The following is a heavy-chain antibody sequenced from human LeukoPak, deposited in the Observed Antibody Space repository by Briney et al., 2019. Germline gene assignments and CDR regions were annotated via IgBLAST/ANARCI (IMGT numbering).Heavy chain of an antibody. V-gene: IGHV3-11*01. CDR2: ISSSGSTI. D-gene: IGHD3-22*01. J-gene: IGHJ6*02. CDR3: ARSDSSGYYYINYYYYYGMDV. CDR1: GFTFSDYY. Sequence: KPGGSLRLSCAASGFTFSDYYMSWIRQAPGKGLEWVSYISSSGSTIYYADSVKGRFTISRDNAKNSLYLQMSSLRAEDTAVYYCARSDSSGYYYINYYYYYGMDVWGQGTTVTVSS.